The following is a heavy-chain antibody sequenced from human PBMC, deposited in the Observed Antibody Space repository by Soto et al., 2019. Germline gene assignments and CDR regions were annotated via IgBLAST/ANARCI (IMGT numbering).Heavy chain of an antibody. Sequence: QVLLVQSGAEVKKPGSSVKVSCKTSGGTFSSYTVSWVRQAPGQGLEYLGGVVPVFGTATYAEKFQGRLTITADVTTGAAYMQLSSLRYDDTAVYFCARGVTANYMGGDAFEIWGQGTLVTVSS. CDR1: GGTFSSYT. CDR3: ARGVTANYMGGDAFEI. CDR2: VVPVFGTA. V-gene: IGHV1-69*01. J-gene: IGHJ3*02. D-gene: IGHD3-16*01.